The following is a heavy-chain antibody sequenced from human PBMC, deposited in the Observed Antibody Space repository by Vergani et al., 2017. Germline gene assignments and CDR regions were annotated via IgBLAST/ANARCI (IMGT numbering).Heavy chain of an antibody. CDR2: INPNRGDT. D-gene: IGHD2-2*01. CDR1: GYMFLGYY. V-gene: IGHV1-2*02. CDR3: ARVXVGCSRTNCFADH. J-gene: IGHJ4*02. Sequence: QVQLVQSGAEVKKPGASVQVSCKASGYMFLGYYMHWVRQAPGQGLEWMGWINPNRGDTNYAQKFRGRVTMTSDTSITTAYMEMTRLRPDDTAIYYCARVXVGCSRTNCFADHWGQGTLVTVSS.